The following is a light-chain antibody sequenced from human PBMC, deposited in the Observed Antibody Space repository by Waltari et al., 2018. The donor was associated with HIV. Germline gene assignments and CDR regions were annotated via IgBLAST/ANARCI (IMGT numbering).Light chain of an antibody. CDR3: TSYISSASPE. CDR2: EVS. CDR1: GSDLRDYNS. Sequence: QSALTQPASVSGSPGPSITIPCTGTGSDLRDYNSVSWYQHHPGKAPKVIIYEVSDRPSGVSSRFSGSISGNTASLTISGLQAEDEADYFCTSYISSASPEFGGGTKVTVL. J-gene: IGLJ3*02. V-gene: IGLV2-14*01.